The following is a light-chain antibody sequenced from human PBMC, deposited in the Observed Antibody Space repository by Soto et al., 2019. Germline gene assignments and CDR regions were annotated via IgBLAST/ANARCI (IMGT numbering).Light chain of an antibody. CDR3: QQRPNWPLT. V-gene: IGKV3-11*01. J-gene: IGKJ4*01. Sequence: EIVLTQSPATLSLSPGEGATLSCRASQSISSHLAWYQQKPGQAPRLLMYDASNRATGIPARFSGSGSGTDFTITISSLAPEDFAVYYCQQRPNWPLTFGGGTKVEIK. CDR2: DAS. CDR1: QSISSH.